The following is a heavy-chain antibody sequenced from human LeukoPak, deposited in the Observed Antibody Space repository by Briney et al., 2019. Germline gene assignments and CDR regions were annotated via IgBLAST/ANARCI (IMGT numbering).Heavy chain of an antibody. D-gene: IGHD3-22*01. CDR2: IVVGSGNT. J-gene: IGHJ5*02. Sequence: SVKVSCKASGFTFTSSAVQWVRQARGQRLEWIGWIVVGSGNTNYAQKFQERVTITRDMSTSTAYMELSSLRSEDTAVYYCARSLFGPRITMIVGPWGQGTLVTVSS. CDR3: ARSLFGPRITMIVGP. V-gene: IGHV1-58*01. CDR1: GFTFTSSA.